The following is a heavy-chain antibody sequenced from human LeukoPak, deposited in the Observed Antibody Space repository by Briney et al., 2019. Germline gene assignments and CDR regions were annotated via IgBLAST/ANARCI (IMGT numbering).Heavy chain of an antibody. D-gene: IGHD3-22*01. CDR1: GFSFRSDS. V-gene: IGHV3-48*02. Sequence: GGSLRLSCAASGFSFRSDSMNWVRQAPGKGLEWVSFISSSGSTKSYADSVKGRCTISRDNAKNSLYLQMNSLRDEDTAVYYCPRSVYYASSRGQGTLVTVSS. CDR2: ISSSGSTK. CDR3: PRSVYYASS. J-gene: IGHJ4*02.